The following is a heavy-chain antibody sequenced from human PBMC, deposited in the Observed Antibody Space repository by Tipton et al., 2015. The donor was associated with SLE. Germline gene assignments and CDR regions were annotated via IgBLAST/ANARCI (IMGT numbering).Heavy chain of an antibody. D-gene: IGHD3-3*01. CDR3: ATQGQRFWNNYAYYMDV. V-gene: IGHV4-31*03. J-gene: IGHJ6*03. CDR1: GGSISNGDYY. CDR2: IHYSGST. Sequence: TLSLTCTVSGGSISNGDYYWSWIRQHPGKGLEWIGYIHYSGSTYYNPSLKSRITISVDTSKNQFSLKLSSVTAADTAVYYCATQGQRFWNNYAYYMDVWGKGTTVPVSS.